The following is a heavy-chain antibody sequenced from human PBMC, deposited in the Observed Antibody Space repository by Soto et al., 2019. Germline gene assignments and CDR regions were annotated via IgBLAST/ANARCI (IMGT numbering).Heavy chain of an antibody. D-gene: IGHD3-22*01. Sequence: GASVKVSCKASGDTLSHYGVSWVRQVPGKGLEWMGGTTAILGTRDYAQKFQGRMTITSDESTTTSYMELNSLISDDTAVYYCARDYPPDYYDSSGYYFGGWFDLWGQGTLVTVSS. V-gene: IGHV1-69*13. CDR3: ARDYPPDYYDSSGYYFGGWFDL. J-gene: IGHJ5*02. CDR2: TTAILGTR. CDR1: GDTLSHYG.